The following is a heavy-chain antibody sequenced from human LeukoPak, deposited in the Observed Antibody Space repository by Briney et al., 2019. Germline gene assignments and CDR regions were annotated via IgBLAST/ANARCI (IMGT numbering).Heavy chain of an antibody. CDR3: ARDFAFSYP. CDR2: ISTSGTYI. CDR1: GSSFSDYF. V-gene: IGHV3-21*01. J-gene: IGHJ5*02. Sequence: GGSLRLSCAVSGSSFSDYFMHWVRQAPRKGPEWVSSISTSGTYIHYADSVKGRFTISRDNAKDSLFLQMDSLRAEDTAVYYCARDFAFSYPWGQGTLVTVSS.